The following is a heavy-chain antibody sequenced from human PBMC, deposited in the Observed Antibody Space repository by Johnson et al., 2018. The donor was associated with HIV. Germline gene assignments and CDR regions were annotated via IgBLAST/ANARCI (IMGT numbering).Heavy chain of an antibody. J-gene: IGHJ3*02. V-gene: IGHV3-30-3*01. D-gene: IGHD6-19*01. CDR2: ISYDGSNK. CDR1: GFTFSSYA. CDR3: ARVAGDTGAFDI. Sequence: QVQLVESGGGVVRPGGSLRLSCAASGFTFSSYAMHWVRQAPGKGLEWVAVISYDGSNKYYADSVKGRFTISRDNSKNTLYLQMNSLRAEDTAVYYCARVAGDTGAFDIWGQGTMVTVSS.